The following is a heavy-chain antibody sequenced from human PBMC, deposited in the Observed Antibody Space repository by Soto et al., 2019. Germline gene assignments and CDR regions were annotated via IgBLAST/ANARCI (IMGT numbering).Heavy chain of an antibody. D-gene: IGHD2-15*01. V-gene: IGHV3-15*01. Sequence: EVQLVESGGGLVKPGGSLRLSCAASGFPFSKAWMSWVRQVPGKGLEWVGRIKSKADGGTTDYAAPVKVRFTISSDDSSNTLYLQMNSLKTEHTAVYYCTKVSGYCSGGNCFTFDYWGQGAAVTVSS. J-gene: IGHJ4*02. CDR3: TKVSGYCSGGNCFTFDY. CDR2: IKSKADGGTT. CDR1: GFPFSKAW.